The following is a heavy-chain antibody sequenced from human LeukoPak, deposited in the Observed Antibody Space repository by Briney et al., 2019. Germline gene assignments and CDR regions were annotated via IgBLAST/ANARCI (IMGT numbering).Heavy chain of an antibody. D-gene: IGHD3-10*01. CDR2: ISTYNGNT. J-gene: IGHJ4*02. V-gene: IGHV1-18*01. CDR3: ARAPGYYGDY. CDR1: GYTFTSYG. Sequence: ASVKVSCKASGYTFTSYGISWVRQAPGQGLEWMGWISTYNGNTNYAQKLQGRVTLTTDTSSSTAYMELRSLRSDDTAVYYCARAPGYYGDYWGQGTLVTVSS.